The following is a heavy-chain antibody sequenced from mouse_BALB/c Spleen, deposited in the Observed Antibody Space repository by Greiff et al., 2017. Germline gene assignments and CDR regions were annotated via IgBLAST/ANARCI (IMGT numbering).Heavy chain of an antibody. J-gene: IGHJ1*01. CDR3: AVRNYDGYYENFDG. Sequence: VQLKQSGPELVKPGASVKMSCKASGYTFTSYVMHWVKQKPGQGLEWIGYINPYNDGTKYNEKFKGKATLTSDKSSSTAYMELSSLTSEDSAVYYCAVRNYDGYYENFDGWGAGTTVTVSS. D-gene: IGHD2-3*01. CDR2: INPYNDGT. V-gene: IGHV1-14*01. CDR1: GYTFTSYV.